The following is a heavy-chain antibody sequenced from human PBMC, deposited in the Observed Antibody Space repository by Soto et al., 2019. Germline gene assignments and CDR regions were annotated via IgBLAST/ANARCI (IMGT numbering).Heavy chain of an antibody. V-gene: IGHV4-39*01. Sequence: SVPLAVPYSVSDENIESVKYHRGWKSQPPGKGLEWIGSIYYRGNAYYNPSLQTRVTISLDKSKSQFSLKLNSVTAADSAVYFCARLEGLATISYYFDFWGPGALVTSPQ. D-gene: IGHD3-9*01. CDR2: IYYRGNA. CDR3: ARLEGLATISYYFDF. CDR1: DENIESVKYH. J-gene: IGHJ4*02.